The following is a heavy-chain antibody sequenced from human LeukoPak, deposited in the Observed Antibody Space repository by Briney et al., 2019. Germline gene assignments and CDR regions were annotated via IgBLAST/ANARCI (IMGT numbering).Heavy chain of an antibody. CDR2: INSAGST. D-gene: IGHD4-17*01. CDR3: AKDQNTVATAPFDY. V-gene: IGHV3-53*01. J-gene: IGHJ4*02. CDR1: GNYW. Sequence: PGGSLRLSCAASGNYWMHWVRQAPGKGLEWVSAINSAGSTYYGDSVRGRFTISRVNSKNVLHLQMNSLRAEDTALYYCAKDQNTVATAPFDYWGLGTLVTVSS.